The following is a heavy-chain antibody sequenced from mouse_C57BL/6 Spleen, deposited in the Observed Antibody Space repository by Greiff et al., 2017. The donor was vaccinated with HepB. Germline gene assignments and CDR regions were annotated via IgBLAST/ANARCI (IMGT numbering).Heavy chain of an antibody. CDR1: GYTFTDYE. V-gene: IGHV1-15*01. CDR3: GRGDYEGVMDY. D-gene: IGHD2-4*01. CDR2: IDPETGGT. J-gene: IGHJ4*01. Sequence: QVQLQQSGAELVRPGASVTLSCKASGYTFTDYEMHWVKQTPVHGLEWIGAIDPETGGTAYNQKFKGKATFSVDRSSSTVYMVLNSLTSEDPAVYYCGRGDYEGVMDYWGQGTSVTVSS.